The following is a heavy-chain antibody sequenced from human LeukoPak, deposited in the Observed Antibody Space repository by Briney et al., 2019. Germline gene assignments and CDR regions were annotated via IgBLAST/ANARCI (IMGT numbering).Heavy chain of an antibody. CDR1: GGSISSYY. CDR2: IYYSGST. V-gene: IGHV4-59*01. D-gene: IGHD1-26*01. Sequence: SETLSLTCTVSGGSISSYYWSWIRQPPGQGLEWIGYIYYSGSTNYNPSLKSRVTISVDTSKNQFSLKLSSVPTADTAVYYCARDSPSGSYDYWGQGTLVTVSS. J-gene: IGHJ4*02. CDR3: ARDSPSGSYDY.